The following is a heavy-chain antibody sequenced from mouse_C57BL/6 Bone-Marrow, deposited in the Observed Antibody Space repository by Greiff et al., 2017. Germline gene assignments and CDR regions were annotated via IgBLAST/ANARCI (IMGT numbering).Heavy chain of an antibody. CDR1: GFTFSDYG. V-gene: IGHV5-17*01. CDR2: ISSGSSTI. Sequence: EVNLVESGGGLVKPGGSLKLSCAASGFTFSDYGMHWVRQAPEKGLEWVAYISSGSSTIYYADTVKGRFTISRDNAKNTLFLQMTSLRSEDTAMYYCARGLYYGGFAYWGQGTLVTVSA. CDR3: ARGLYYGGFAY. J-gene: IGHJ3*01. D-gene: IGHD2-13*01.